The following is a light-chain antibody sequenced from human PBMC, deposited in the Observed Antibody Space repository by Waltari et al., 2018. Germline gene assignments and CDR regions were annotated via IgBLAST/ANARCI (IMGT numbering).Light chain of an antibody. CDR1: ASNIGAGFD. J-gene: IGLJ3*02. Sequence: QSVLTQPPSVSGAPGQRVPIPCTGSASNIGAGFDVHWYQQFPGTAPKLLIYGFTNRPAGVPERFSGSQSGTSASLAITGLHAEDEADYYCQSYDFSMSALFGGGTKLTVL. CDR2: GFT. CDR3: QSYDFSMSAL. V-gene: IGLV1-40*01.